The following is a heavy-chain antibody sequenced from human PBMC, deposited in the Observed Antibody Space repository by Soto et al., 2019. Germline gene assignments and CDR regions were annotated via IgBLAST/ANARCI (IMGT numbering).Heavy chain of an antibody. CDR2: IWYDGSNK. CDR3: ARGGYCSSTSCYTYYYYGMDV. J-gene: IGHJ6*02. V-gene: IGHV3-33*01. CDR1: GFTFSSYG. D-gene: IGHD2-2*02. Sequence: GGSLRLSCAASGFTFSSYGMHCVRQAPGKGLEWLAVIWYDGSNKYYVDSVKGRFTISRDTSKNTLYLQMNSLRAEDTAVYYCARGGYCSSTSCYTYYYYGMDVWGQGTTVTVSS.